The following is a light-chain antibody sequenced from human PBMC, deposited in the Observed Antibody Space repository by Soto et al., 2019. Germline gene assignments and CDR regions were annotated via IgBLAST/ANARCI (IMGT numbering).Light chain of an antibody. CDR3: LQDYNYPLT. CDR1: QGIRND. Sequence: AIQMTQSPSSLSASVGDRVTITCRASQGIRNDLGWYQQKPGKAPKLLIYAASSLQSGVPSRFSGSGAGTDFTLAISSLQPEDFATYYWLQDYNYPLTFGGGTKVEIK. CDR2: AAS. J-gene: IGKJ4*01. V-gene: IGKV1-6*01.